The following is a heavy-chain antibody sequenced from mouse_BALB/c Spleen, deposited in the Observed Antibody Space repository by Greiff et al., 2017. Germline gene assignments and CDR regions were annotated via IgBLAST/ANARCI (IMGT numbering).Heavy chain of an antibody. CDR3: ARPYYYGSSFHFDY. D-gene: IGHD1-1*01. CDR1: GYTFSSYW. Sequence: VQLQQSGAELMKPGASVKISCKATGYTFSSYWIEWVKQRPGHGLEWIGEILPGSGSTNYNEKFKGKATFTADTSSNTAYMQLSSLTSEDSAVYYCARPYYYGSSFHFDYGGQGTTLTVSS. J-gene: IGHJ2*01. CDR2: ILPGSGST. V-gene: IGHV1-9*01.